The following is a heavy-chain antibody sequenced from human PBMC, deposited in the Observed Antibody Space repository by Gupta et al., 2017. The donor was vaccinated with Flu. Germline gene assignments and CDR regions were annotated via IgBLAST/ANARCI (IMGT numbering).Heavy chain of an antibody. D-gene: IGHD1-26*01. CDR1: GGPFSRYA. J-gene: IGHJ4*02. V-gene: IGHV1-69*01. CDR2: SIPTFNRE. Sequence: QVQLVQSGAEVKKPGSSVKVSCKASGGPFSRYAMTWVRQAPGQGLEWLGGSIPTFNRETYEQKCHGRVTITADASTGTAYLELSSLRSDDTAAYYCARVDSGTYARSYFDDGGQGTLVSVSS. CDR3: ARVDSGTYARSYFDD.